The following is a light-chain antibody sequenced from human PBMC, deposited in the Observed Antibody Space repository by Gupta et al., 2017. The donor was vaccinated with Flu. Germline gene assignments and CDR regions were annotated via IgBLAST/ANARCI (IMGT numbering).Light chain of an antibody. CDR1: QSISSY. V-gene: IGKV1-39*01. J-gene: IGKJ4*02. CDR2: AAS. CDR3: QQGYSTPRT. Sequence: PSSLSASVGDRSSMTCRASQSISSYLNWYQQKPGQAPKLLIYAASTLQSGVPARFSGSGSGTDFTLTISSLQPEDVATYYCQQGYSTPRTFGEGTKVEIK.